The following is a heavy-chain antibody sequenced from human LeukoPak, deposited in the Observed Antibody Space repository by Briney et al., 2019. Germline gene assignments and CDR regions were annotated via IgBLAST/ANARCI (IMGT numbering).Heavy chain of an antibody. CDR3: ARVSSYSSSSGSFCDS. D-gene: IGHD6-6*01. J-gene: IGHJ4*02. CDR1: GFTFSSGW. Sequence: GGSLRLSCAASGFTFSSGWMSWFRQAPGKGLEWGANIKQDGSQKYYVDSVKGRFTISRDNAKNSLYLQMNSLGAEDTAMYYCARVSSYSSSSGSFCDSWGQGTLVTVSS. CDR2: IKQDGSQK. V-gene: IGHV3-7*01.